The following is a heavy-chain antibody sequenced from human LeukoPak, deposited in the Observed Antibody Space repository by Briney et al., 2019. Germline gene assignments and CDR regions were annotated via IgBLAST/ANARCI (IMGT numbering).Heavy chain of an antibody. CDR2: INPSGGST. CDR3: AAAIAVAGATSPLVY. V-gene: IGHV1-46*01. D-gene: IGHD6-19*01. J-gene: IGHJ4*02. CDR1: GYTFTSYY. Sequence: ASVEVSCKASGYTFTSYYMHWVRQAPGQGLEWMGIINPSGGSTSYAQKFQGRVTMTRDTSTSTVYMELSSLRSEDTAVCYCAAAIAVAGATSPLVYWGQGTLVTVSS.